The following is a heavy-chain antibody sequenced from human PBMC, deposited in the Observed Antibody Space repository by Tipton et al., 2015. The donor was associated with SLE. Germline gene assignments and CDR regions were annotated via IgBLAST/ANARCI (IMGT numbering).Heavy chain of an antibody. J-gene: IGHJ6*02. CDR2: IYHSGST. V-gene: IGHV4-59*01. Sequence: GLVKPSETLSLTCTVSAGSLSGYYWSWIRQSPGEGLEWIGYIYHSGSTQYNPSLKSRVTMSVDTSKNQFSLKLTSVTAADTAVYYCARDNWVSRGNTWDFYGMDVWGQGP. CDR1: AGSLSGYY. CDR3: ARDNWVSRGNTWDFYGMDV. D-gene: IGHD7-27*01.